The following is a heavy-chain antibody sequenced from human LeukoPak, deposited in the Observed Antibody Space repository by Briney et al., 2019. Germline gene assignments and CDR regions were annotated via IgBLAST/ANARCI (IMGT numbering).Heavy chain of an antibody. Sequence: SETLSLTCAVYGGSFSGYYWSWIRQPPGKGLEWIGEINHSGSTNYNPSLKSRVTISVDTSKNQFSLKLSSVTAADTAVYYCARGSGSGYYSYYYYYGMDVWGQGTTVTVSS. J-gene: IGHJ6*02. V-gene: IGHV4-34*01. CDR2: INHSGST. D-gene: IGHD3-3*01. CDR3: ARGSGSGYYSYYYYYGMDV. CDR1: GGSFSGYY.